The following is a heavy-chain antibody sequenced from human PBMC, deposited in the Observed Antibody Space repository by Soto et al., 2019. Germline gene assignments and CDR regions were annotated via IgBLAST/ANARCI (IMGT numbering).Heavy chain of an antibody. J-gene: IGHJ2*01. D-gene: IGHD3-22*01. CDR1: GGSISSGGYY. CDR2: IYYSGST. CDR3: ARANPQTYYYDSSGYGGAWYFDL. Sequence: QVQLQESGPGLVKPSQTLSLTCTVSGGSISSGGYYWSWIRQHPGKGLEWIGYIYYSGSTYYNPSLKSRVTISVDTSKNQFSLKLSSVTAADTAVYYCARANPQTYYYDSSGYGGAWYFDLWGRGTLVTVSS. V-gene: IGHV4-31*03.